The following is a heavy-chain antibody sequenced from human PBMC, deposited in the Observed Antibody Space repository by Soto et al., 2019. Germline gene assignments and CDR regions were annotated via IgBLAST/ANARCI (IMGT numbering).Heavy chain of an antibody. CDR2: ISSSSSYI. CDR1: GFTFSSYS. CDR3: ASLAAAGSRPGQYYYYYGMDV. V-gene: IGHV3-21*01. J-gene: IGHJ6*02. Sequence: GGSLRLSCAASGFTFSSYSMSWVRQAPGKGLEWVSSISSSSSYIYYADSVKGRFTISRDNAKNSLYLQMNSLRAEDTAVYYCASLAAAGSRPGQYYYYYGMDVWGQGTTVTVSS. D-gene: IGHD6-13*01.